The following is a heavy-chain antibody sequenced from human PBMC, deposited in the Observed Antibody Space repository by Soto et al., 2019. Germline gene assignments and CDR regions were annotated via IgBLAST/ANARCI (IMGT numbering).Heavy chain of an antibody. D-gene: IGHD7-27*01. CDR3: AKDRRASRGTGFSAFDI. J-gene: IGHJ3*02. CDR1: GFTFDDYA. CDR2: ISWNSGSI. V-gene: IGHV3-9*01. Sequence: EVQLVESGGGLVQPGRSLRLSCAASGFTFDDYAMHWVRQAPGKGLEWVSGISWNSGSIGYADSVKGRFTISRDNAKNSLYLQMNSLRAEDTALYYCAKDRRASRGTGFSAFDIWGQGTMVTVSS.